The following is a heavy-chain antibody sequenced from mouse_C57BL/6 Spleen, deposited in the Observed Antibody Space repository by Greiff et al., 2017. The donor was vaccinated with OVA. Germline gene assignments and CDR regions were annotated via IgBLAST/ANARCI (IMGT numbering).Heavy chain of an antibody. CDR3: ARRGAGKDYFDY. Sequence: QVQLQQSGPELVKPGASVKISCKASGYAFSSSWMTWVKQRPGKGLEWIGRIYPGDGDTTYNGKFKGKATLTADKSSSTAYMQLSSLTSEDSAVYFCARRGAGKDYFDYWGQGTTLTVSS. CDR2: IYPGDGDT. D-gene: IGHD4-1*01. J-gene: IGHJ2*01. V-gene: IGHV1-82*01. CDR1: GYAFSSSW.